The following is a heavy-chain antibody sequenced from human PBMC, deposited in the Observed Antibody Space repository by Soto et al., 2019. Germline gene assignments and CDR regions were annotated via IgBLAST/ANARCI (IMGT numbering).Heavy chain of an antibody. V-gene: IGHV3-30*04. CDR2: VAYDGRSK. CDR3: ARDDILVIPGGSYNYGMDV. Sequence: QVQLVESGGGVVQPGRSLRLSCAAYGFTFSDYAMHWVRQAPGKGLEWVAVVAYDGRSKYYADSVKGRFTISRDNSRTTVYLQMNSLRDEDTAMYYCARDDILVIPGGSYNYGMDVWGHGTTVTVSS. D-gene: IGHD2-2*01. J-gene: IGHJ6*02. CDR1: GFTFSDYA.